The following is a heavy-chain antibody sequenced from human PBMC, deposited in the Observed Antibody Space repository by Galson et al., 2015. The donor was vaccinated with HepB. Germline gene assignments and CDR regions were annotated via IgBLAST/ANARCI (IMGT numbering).Heavy chain of an antibody. V-gene: IGHV1-69*13. CDR2: ITPMFGTA. CDR1: GGTFSTHA. D-gene: IGHD6-13*01. J-gene: IGHJ4*02. Sequence: SVKVSCKASGGTFSTHAMSWVRQAPGQGLEWMGGITPMFGTAKYAQKFQGRVTITADESTSTVYMELGSLRSEDTAVYYCAREGIAAATNPVDYWGQGTLVTVSS. CDR3: AREGIAAATNPVDY.